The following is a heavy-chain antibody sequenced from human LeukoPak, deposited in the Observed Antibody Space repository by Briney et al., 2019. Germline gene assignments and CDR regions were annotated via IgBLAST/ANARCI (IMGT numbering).Heavy chain of an antibody. Sequence: GGSLRLSCAASGFTVSSNYMNWVRQAPGKGLEWVSVIYSGGSTYYADSVKGRFTISRDNSKNTLYLQMNSLRAEDTAVYYCARGPESYYFDYWGQGTLVTVSS. CDR1: GFTVSSNY. D-gene: IGHD3-16*02. CDR3: ARGPESYYFDY. V-gene: IGHV3-53*01. J-gene: IGHJ4*02. CDR2: IYSGGST.